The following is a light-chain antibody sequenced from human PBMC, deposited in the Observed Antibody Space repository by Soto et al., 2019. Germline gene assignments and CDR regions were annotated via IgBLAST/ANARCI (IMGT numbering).Light chain of an antibody. V-gene: IGKV3-20*01. J-gene: IGKJ4*01. CDR2: GAS. Sequence: EIVLTQSPGTLSLSPGERATLSCRASQSVSSSYLAWYQQKPGQAPRLLIYGASSRATGIPDRFSGSGSGTDFTLTISRLEPEDFAVYYCQQYGSSPPIITFGGGTKVDIK. CDR1: QSVSSSY. CDR3: QQYGSSPPIIT.